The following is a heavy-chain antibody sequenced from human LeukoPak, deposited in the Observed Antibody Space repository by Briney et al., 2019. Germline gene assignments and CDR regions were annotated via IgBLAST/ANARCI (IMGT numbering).Heavy chain of an antibody. CDR3: AKSGGSNYFDH. Sequence: GGSLRLSCAASGFTFTSYWMHWVRQAPGKGLVWVSRINSDGSSTSYADSVKGRFTISRDNAMQTLHLQMNSLRAEDTGVYYLAKSGGSNYFDHWGQGILVTVSS. D-gene: IGHD3-10*01. V-gene: IGHV3-74*01. CDR1: GFTFTSYW. CDR2: INSDGSST. J-gene: IGHJ4*02.